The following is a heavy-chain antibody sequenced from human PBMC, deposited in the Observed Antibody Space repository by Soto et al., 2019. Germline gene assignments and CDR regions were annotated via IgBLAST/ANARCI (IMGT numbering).Heavy chain of an antibody. V-gene: IGHV4-39*01. J-gene: IGHJ4*02. CDR2: ISYDGTT. Sequence: QLQLQESGPGLVKPSETLSLTCTVSGASIATHLYYWAWVRQSPEKGLEWIATISYDGTTFYSPSLESRVASSIDTPKSQFSLNLNSVTATDTAVYFCARRRHGYFDSWGQGTLITVSS. CDR3: ARRRHGYFDS. CDR1: GASIATHLYY.